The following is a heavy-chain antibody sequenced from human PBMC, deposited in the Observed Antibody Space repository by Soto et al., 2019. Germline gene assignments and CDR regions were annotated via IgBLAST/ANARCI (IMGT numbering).Heavy chain of an antibody. D-gene: IGHD1-7*01. Sequence: QVQLQQWGAGLLKPSETLSLTCAVYGGSFSGYYWSWIRQPPGKGLEWIGEINHSGSTNYNPSLKSRVTISLDTSKNQFSLKLSSVTAADTAVYYCATTKLELRRRWFDPWGQGTLVTVSS. CDR1: GGSFSGYY. V-gene: IGHV4-34*01. CDR3: ATTKLELRRRWFDP. CDR2: INHSGST. J-gene: IGHJ5*02.